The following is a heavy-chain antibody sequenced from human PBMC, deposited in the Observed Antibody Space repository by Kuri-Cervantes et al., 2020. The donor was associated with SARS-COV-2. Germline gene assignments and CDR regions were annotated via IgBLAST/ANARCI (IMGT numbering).Heavy chain of an antibody. Sequence: SGPTLVKPTQTLTLTCTFSGFSLSTSGVGVGWIRQPPGKALEWLALIYWNDDKRYSPSLKSRLIITKDTSKNQVVLTMTNMDPVDTATYYCARKVVADAFDIWGQGTMVTVSS. D-gene: IGHD3-22*01. J-gene: IGHJ3*02. V-gene: IGHV2-5*01. CDR2: IYWNDDK. CDR3: ARKVVADAFDI. CDR1: GFSLSTSGVG.